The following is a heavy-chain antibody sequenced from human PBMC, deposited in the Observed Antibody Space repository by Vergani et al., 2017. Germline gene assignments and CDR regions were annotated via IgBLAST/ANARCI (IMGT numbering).Heavy chain of an antibody. J-gene: IGHJ4*02. CDR2: ISSSSSYI. CDR1: GFTFSSYS. Sequence: EVQLVESGGGLVKPGGSLRLSCAASGFTFSSYSMNWVRQAPGKGLEWVSSISSSSSYIYYADSVKGRFTISRDNAKNSLYLQMNSLRSEDTAVYYCAISGGYSGYDSGPRDYWGQGTLVTVSS. D-gene: IGHD5-12*01. V-gene: IGHV3-21*04. CDR3: AISGGYSGYDSGPRDY.